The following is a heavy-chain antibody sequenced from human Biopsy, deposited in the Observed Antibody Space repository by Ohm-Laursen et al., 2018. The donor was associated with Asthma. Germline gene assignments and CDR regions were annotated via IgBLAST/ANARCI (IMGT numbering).Heavy chain of an antibody. V-gene: IGHV3-30*03. J-gene: IGHJ6*02. Sequence: GQTLSLTCAASGFTFGDYWMSWVRQAPGKGLEWVAVISYDGRNKYYGDSVKGRFTISRDNSKNTVYLQMISLRVEDTSVYYCARGAYYDFWSGYSRPIPGYYGMDVWGHGTTVTVSS. CDR3: ARGAYYDFWSGYSRPIPGYYGMDV. CDR2: ISYDGRNK. CDR1: GFTFGDYW. D-gene: IGHD3-3*01.